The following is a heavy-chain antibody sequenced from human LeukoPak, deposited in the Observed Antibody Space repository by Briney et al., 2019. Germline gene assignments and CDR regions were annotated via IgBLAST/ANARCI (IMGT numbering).Heavy chain of an antibody. J-gene: IGHJ4*02. CDR1: GFTFSDYY. V-gene: IGHV3-11*01. D-gene: IGHD6-13*01. Sequence: GGSLRLSCAASGFTFSDYYMTWIRQAPGKGLEWVSYISSSGSTIYYADSVKGRFTISRDNAKNSLYLQMNSLRAEDTAVYYCAKGTRAAAGTFFDYWGQGTLVTVSS. CDR2: ISSSGSTI. CDR3: AKGTRAAAGTFFDY.